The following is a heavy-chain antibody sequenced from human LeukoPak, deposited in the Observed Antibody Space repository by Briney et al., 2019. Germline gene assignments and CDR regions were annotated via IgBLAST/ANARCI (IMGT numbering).Heavy chain of an antibody. CDR2: IRYDGSNK. CDR3: AFLGMGIDY. CDR1: GFTFSTYD. D-gene: IGHD7-27*01. Sequence: GGSLRLSCAASGFTFSTYDMHWVRQAPGKGLEWVAFIRYDGSNKYYADSVKGRFTISRDNSKSTLNSLRPEDTAVYYCAFLGMGIDYWGQGTLVTVSS. J-gene: IGHJ4*02. V-gene: IGHV3-30*02.